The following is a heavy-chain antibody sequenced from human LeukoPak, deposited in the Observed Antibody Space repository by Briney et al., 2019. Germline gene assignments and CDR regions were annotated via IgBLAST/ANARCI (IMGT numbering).Heavy chain of an antibody. V-gene: IGHV4-38-2*02. D-gene: IGHD3-16*02. Sequence: SETLSLTCSGSNYSISNSLYWGWLRQPPGKGLEWIGSIYRSGSTFYNPSLKSRVTISLDTSKNQFSLKLSSVTAADTAVHYCARGYTYGHGAMFDYWGQGTLVTVSP. CDR1: NYSISNSLY. J-gene: IGHJ4*02. CDR2: IYRSGST. CDR3: ARGYTYGHGAMFDY.